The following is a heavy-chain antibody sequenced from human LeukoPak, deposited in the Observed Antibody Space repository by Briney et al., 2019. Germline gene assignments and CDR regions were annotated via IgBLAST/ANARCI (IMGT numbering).Heavy chain of an antibody. CDR1: GYSMSRGYF. D-gene: IGHD3-9*01. J-gene: IGHJ3*01. Sequence: SETVSLTCGVSGYSMSRGYFWGWIRQPPGKRPEWIASIFHNGRTYYSPSLKSRVTIALDTSKSQFSLKLASVTAADTAEYYCAADVLRYFDWPYGFHVWGQGTTVTVSS. CDR2: IFHNGRT. V-gene: IGHV4-38-2*01. CDR3: AADVLRYFDWPYGFHV.